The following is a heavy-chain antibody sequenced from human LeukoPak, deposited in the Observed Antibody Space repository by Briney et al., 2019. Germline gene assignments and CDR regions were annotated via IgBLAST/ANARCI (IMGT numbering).Heavy chain of an antibody. CDR1: GFTFSSYW. J-gene: IGHJ4*02. CDR2: INLDGSEK. Sequence: GGSLRLSCAASGFTFSSYWMSWVRQAPGQGLEWVADINLDGSEKYYVDSVKGRFTISRDNAKNSLNLHMNSLRAEDTAVYYCAREGTRGLFDSWGQGTLVTVSS. V-gene: IGHV3-7*01. CDR3: AREGTRGLFDS. D-gene: IGHD1/OR15-1a*01.